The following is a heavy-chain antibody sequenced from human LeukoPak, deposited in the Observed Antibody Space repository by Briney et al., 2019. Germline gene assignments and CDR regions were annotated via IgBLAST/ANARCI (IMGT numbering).Heavy chain of an antibody. J-gene: IGHJ4*02. D-gene: IGHD4-17*01. V-gene: IGHV4-59*01. CDR2: IYYSGRT. CDR1: GGSITSYY. Sequence: SETLSLTCTVSGGSITSYYWSWIRQPPGKGLEYIGYIYYSGRTNYNPSLKSRVTMSVDASKNQFSLSLISVTAADTAVYYCARGPTRYYFDYWGQGTLVTVSS. CDR3: ARGPTRYYFDY.